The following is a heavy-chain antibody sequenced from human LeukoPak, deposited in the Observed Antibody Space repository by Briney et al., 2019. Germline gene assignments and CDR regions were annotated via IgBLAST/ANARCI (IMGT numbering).Heavy chain of an antibody. D-gene: IGHD3-22*01. CDR1: GFTFSSYA. J-gene: IGHJ4*02. Sequence: GGSLRLSCAASGFTFSSYAMSWVRQAPGKGLVWVSRINSDGSSTSYADSVKGRFTISRDNAKNTLYLQMNSLRAEDTAVYYCARGGKTYYDSSGYLSYWGQGTLVTVSS. CDR3: ARGGKTYYDSSGYLSY. V-gene: IGHV3-74*01. CDR2: INSDGSST.